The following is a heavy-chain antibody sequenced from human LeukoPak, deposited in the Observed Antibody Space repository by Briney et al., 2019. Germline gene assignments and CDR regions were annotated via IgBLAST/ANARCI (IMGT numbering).Heavy chain of an antibody. J-gene: IGHJ4*02. CDR3: ARGVTRMVRGAAFDY. D-gene: IGHD3-10*01. V-gene: IGHV4-34*01. CDR1: GGSFSGYY. Sequence: TSETLSLTCAGYGGSFSGYYWSWIRQPPGKGLEWIGEINHSGSTNYHPSLKSRVTISGDTSKNQFSLKLSSVTAADTAVYYCARGVTRMVRGAAFDYWGQGTLVTVSS. CDR2: INHSGST.